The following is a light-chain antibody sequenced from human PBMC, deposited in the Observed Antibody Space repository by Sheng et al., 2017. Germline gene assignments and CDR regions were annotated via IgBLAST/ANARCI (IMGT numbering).Light chain of an antibody. V-gene: IGLV2-14*03. CDR2: DVN. Sequence: QSALTQPASVSGSPGQTITISCTGTSDDVGGYDFVSWYQQFPGKAPKALIYDVNNRPSGVSHRFSGSKSGNTASLTISGLQAEDEAVYYCSSYTVRSTRVFGGGTKLTVL. CDR3: SSYTVRSTRV. CDR1: SDDVGGYDF. J-gene: IGLJ3*02.